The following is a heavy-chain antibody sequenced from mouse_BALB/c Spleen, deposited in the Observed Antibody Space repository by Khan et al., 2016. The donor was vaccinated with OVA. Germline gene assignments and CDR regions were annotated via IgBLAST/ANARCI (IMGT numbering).Heavy chain of an antibody. CDR2: ISSAGTYT. D-gene: IGHD2-1*01. CDR3: ASGNEGWFAY. J-gene: IGHJ3*01. CDR1: GFTFSTFV. Sequence: EVELVESGGGLVKPGGSLKLSCAAAGFTFSTFVMSWVRQTPEKRLEWVATISSAGTYTYYPDSVKGRFTISRDNAKNTLYVQMNSLRSEDTAMFYGASGNEGWFAYWDQGALVTVSA. V-gene: IGHV5-9-1*01.